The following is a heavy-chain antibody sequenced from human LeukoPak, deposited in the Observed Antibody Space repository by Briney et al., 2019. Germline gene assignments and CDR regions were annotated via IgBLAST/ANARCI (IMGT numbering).Heavy chain of an antibody. CDR3: AKGDILTGSYYFDY. J-gene: IGHJ4*02. V-gene: IGHV3-23*01. CDR1: GFTFSSYG. CDR2: ISGSGGST. D-gene: IGHD3-9*01. Sequence: QPGRSLRLSCAASGFTFSSYGMSWVRQAPGKGLEWVSAISGSGGSTYYADSVKGRFTISRDNSKNTLYLQMNSLRAEDTAVYYCAKGDILTGSYYFDYWGQGTLVTVSS.